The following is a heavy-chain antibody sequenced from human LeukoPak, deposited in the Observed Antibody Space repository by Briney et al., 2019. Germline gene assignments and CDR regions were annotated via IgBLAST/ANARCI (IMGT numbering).Heavy chain of an antibody. D-gene: IGHD6-13*01. V-gene: IGHV3-64*01. J-gene: IGHJ5*02. Sequence: GGSLRLSCAASGFTFSSYAMHWVRQAPGRGLEYVSAISSNGGSTYYANSVKGRFTISRDNAKNSLYLQMNSLRAEDTAVYYCARDGRSSSSWYRWFDPWGQGTLVTVSS. CDR1: GFTFSSYA. CDR2: ISSNGGST. CDR3: ARDGRSSSSWYRWFDP.